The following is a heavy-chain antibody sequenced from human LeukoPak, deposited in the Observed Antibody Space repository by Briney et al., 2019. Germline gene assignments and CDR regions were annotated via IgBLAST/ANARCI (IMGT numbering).Heavy chain of an antibody. CDR3: AKDHFGQQLVDGYFDY. CDR1: GFTFSSYA. D-gene: IGHD6-13*01. CDR2: ISGSGGST. J-gene: IGHJ4*02. Sequence: GGSLRLSCAASGFTFSSYAMSWVRQAPGKGLEWVSAISGSGGSTYYADSVKGRFTISRDNSKNTLYLQMNSLGAEDTAVYYCAKDHFGQQLVDGYFDYWGQGTLVTVSS. V-gene: IGHV3-23*01.